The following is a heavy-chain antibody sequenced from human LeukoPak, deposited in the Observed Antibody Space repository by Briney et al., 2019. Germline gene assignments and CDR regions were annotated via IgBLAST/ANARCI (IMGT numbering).Heavy chain of an antibody. D-gene: IGHD3-10*01. CDR2: IYHSGST. CDR3: ARRKYDRMVRGVKRNWFDP. CDR1: GGSISSSDW. Sequence: SGTLSLTCAVSGGSISSSDWWSWVRQPPGKGLEWIGEIYHSGSTNYNPSLKSRVTISVDKSKNQFSLKLSSVTAADTAVYYCARRKYDRMVRGVKRNWFDPWGQGTLVTVSS. J-gene: IGHJ5*02. V-gene: IGHV4-4*02.